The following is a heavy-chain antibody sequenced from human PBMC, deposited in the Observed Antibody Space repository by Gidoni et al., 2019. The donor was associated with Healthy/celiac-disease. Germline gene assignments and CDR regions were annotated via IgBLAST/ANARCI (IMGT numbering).Heavy chain of an antibody. D-gene: IGHD2-21*01. V-gene: IGHV3-30*01. CDR1: GFTFSSYA. J-gene: IGHJ4*02. Sequence: QVQLVESGVGVVQPGRSLRLSCAASGFTFSSYAMHWVRQAPGKGLGWVAVISDDGSRKYYADSVKGRFSISRDDSKNTLYVQLNSLKTEDTALYYCAREHGGAGGPYYFDYWGQGSLVTVSS. CDR2: ISDDGSRK. CDR3: AREHGGAGGPYYFDY.